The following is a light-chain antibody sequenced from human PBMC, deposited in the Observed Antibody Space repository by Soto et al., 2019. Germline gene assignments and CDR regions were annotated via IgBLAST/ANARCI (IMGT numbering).Light chain of an antibody. V-gene: IGLV1-40*01. CDR2: GNS. CDR1: SSNIGAGYD. CDR3: QSYDSSHVV. Sequence: QAVVTQPPSVSGAPGQRVTISCTGSSSNIGAGYDVHWYQRLPGTAPKLLIYGNSNRPSGVPDRFSGSKSGTSASLAITGLQAEDEADYYCQSYDSSHVVFGGGTKVTVL. J-gene: IGLJ2*01.